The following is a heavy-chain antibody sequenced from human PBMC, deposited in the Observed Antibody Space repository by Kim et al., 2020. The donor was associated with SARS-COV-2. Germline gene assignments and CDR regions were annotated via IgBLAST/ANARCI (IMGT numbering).Heavy chain of an antibody. Sequence: GGSLRLSCAASGFTFSTSHLNWVRQAPGKGLEWISYIGSGGNIYYAESVQGRFTISRDNDRNSLFLQMDSLRDEDTAVYYCVRDSSWAFELWGQGALVTVSS. D-gene: IGHD3-3*02. J-gene: IGHJ4*02. V-gene: IGHV3-48*03. CDR2: IGSGGNI. CDR3: VRDSSWAFEL. CDR1: GFTFSTSH.